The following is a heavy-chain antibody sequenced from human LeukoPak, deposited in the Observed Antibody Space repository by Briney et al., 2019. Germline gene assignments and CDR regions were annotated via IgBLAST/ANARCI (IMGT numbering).Heavy chain of an antibody. CDR2: IYTSGST. CDR1: GGSISSYY. V-gene: IGHV4-4*07. Sequence: SETLSLTCTVSGGSISSYYWSWIRQPAGKGLEWIGRIYTSGSTNYNPSLKSRVTMSVDTSKNQFSLKLSSVTAADTAVYYCARKVVPVGVPAWWFGPWGQGTLVIVSS. CDR3: ARKVVPVGVPAWWFGP. D-gene: IGHD2-2*01. J-gene: IGHJ5*02.